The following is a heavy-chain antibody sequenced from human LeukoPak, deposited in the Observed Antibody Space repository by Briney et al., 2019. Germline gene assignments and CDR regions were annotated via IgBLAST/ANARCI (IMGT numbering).Heavy chain of an antibody. CDR1: GFTFTTYG. Sequence: GGSLRLSCAASGFTFTTYGMHWVRQAPGKGLEWVAVIWYDGSNKYYADSVKGRFTISRDNSKNTLYLQMNSLRAEDTAMYYCASSIQARPKAYCGGDCYSPQYAFDIWGQGTMVTVSS. CDR3: ASSIQARPKAYCGGDCYSPQYAFDI. V-gene: IGHV3-33*01. D-gene: IGHD2-21*01. CDR2: IWYDGSNK. J-gene: IGHJ3*02.